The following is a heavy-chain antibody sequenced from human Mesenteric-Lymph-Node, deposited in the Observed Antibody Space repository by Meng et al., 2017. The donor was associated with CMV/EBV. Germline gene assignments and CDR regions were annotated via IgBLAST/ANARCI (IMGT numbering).Heavy chain of an antibody. CDR1: GYTFTDYP. V-gene: IGHV7-4-1*02. Sequence: KYSGYTFTDYPMNGGRQAPGQGLEWMGWINTNAGNPTYAQDFTGRFVFSLDTSVSTAYLQISSLKAEDTAVYYCARDLSSTWSPFQHWGQGTLVTVSS. D-gene: IGHD2-2*01. CDR2: INTNAGNP. J-gene: IGHJ1*01. CDR3: ARDLSSTWSPFQH.